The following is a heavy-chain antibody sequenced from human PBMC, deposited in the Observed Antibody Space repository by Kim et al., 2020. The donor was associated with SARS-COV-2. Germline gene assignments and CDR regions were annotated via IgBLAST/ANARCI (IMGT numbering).Heavy chain of an antibody. Sequence: GGSLRLSCAASGFSFSDHYMNWIRQAPGKGPEWVSFISGSGSHLNYADSVKGLFTISRDNAKNSLYLQMNSLRVEDTAMSYCARWIWRQSEFDYWGQGIL. J-gene: IGHJ4*02. D-gene: IGHD2-2*03. CDR3: ARWIWRQSEFDY. V-gene: IGHV3-11*06. CDR1: GFSFSDHY. CDR2: ISGSGSHL.